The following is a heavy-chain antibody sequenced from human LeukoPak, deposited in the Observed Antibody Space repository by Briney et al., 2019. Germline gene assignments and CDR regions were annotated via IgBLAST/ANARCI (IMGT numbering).Heavy chain of an antibody. V-gene: IGHV3-7*01. J-gene: IGHJ6*02. D-gene: IGHD3-10*01. CDR3: ASPMVRGENYYYYGMDV. CDR2: IKQDGSEK. CDR1: GFTFSSYW. Sequence: GGSLRLSCAASGFTFSSYWMSWVRQAPGKGLERVANIKQDGSEKYYVDSVKGRFTISRDNAKNSLYLQMNSLRAEDTAVYYCASPMVRGENYYYYGMDVWGQGTTVTVSS.